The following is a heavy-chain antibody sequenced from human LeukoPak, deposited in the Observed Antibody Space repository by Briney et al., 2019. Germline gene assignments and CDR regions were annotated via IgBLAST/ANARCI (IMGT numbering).Heavy chain of an antibody. CDR1: GGTFSSYA. CDR2: IITIFGTA. D-gene: IGHD2-2*01. CDR3: ARLCSSTSCYVDY. J-gene: IGHJ4*02. Sequence: ASVKVSCKASGGTFSSYAISWVRQAPGQGLEWMGGIITIFGTANYAQKFQGRVTITADESTSTAYMELSSLRSEDTAVYYCARLCSSTSCYVDYWGQGTLVTVSS. V-gene: IGHV1-69*13.